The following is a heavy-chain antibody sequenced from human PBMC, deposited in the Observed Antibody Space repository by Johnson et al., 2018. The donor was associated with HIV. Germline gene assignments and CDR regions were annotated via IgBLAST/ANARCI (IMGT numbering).Heavy chain of an antibody. J-gene: IGHJ3*01. Sequence: VQLVESGGGVVQPGGSLRLSCAASGFTFSTYGMHWVRQAPGKGLEWVSFIRYDGGNKYYADSMKGRFTISRDISKKTLYLQIDSLRPEDSGVYYCAKGEAQEGWIQLQSYAFDFWGQGTTVTVSS. CDR1: GFTFSTYG. V-gene: IGHV3-30*02. D-gene: IGHD5-18*01. CDR2: IRYDGGNK. CDR3: AKGEAQEGWIQLQSYAFDF.